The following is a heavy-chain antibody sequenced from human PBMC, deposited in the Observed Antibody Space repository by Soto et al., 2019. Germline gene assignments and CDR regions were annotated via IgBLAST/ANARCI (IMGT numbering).Heavy chain of an antibody. Sequence: EVQLVESGGGLVQPGGSLRLSCTVSGFTFGNYWMTWVRQAPGKGLEWVANMNQNGSEKYYVDSVKGRFAISSDNAKNSLSLQMNSLSAEDTAVYYFASQRVSYAMAVWGQGTTVTVSS. CDR3: ASQRVSYAMAV. CDR1: GFTFGNYW. D-gene: IGHD1-1*01. V-gene: IGHV3-7*05. J-gene: IGHJ6*02. CDR2: MNQNGSEK.